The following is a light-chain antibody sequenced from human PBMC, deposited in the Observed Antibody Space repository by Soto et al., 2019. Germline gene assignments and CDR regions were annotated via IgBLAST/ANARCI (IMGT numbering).Light chain of an antibody. Sequence: QSVLTQPGSVSGYPGQSITISCTGTSSDVGSYNLVSWYQQHPGKAPKLMIYEVSKRPSGVSNRFSGSKSGNTASLTISGLQAEDEADYYCCSYAGSSTYVFGTGTKVTVL. CDR1: SSDVGSYNL. J-gene: IGLJ1*01. V-gene: IGLV2-23*02. CDR3: CSYAGSSTYV. CDR2: EVS.